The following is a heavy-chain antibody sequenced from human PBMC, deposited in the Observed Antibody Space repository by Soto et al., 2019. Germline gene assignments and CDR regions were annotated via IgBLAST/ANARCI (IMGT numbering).Heavy chain of an antibody. CDR1: GFTFSNAW. J-gene: IGHJ4*02. V-gene: IGHV3-15*01. Sequence: GGSLRLSCAASGFTFSNAWMSWVRQAPGKGLEWVGRIKSKTDGGTTDYAAPVKGRFTISRDNSKNTLYLQMNSLQSEDTAVYYCATHHSGSYYFDYWGQGALVTVSS. CDR3: ATHHSGSYYFDY. D-gene: IGHD1-26*01. CDR2: IKSKTDGGTT.